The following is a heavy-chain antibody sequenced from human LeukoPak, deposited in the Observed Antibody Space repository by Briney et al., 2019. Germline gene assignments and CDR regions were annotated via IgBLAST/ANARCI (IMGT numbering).Heavy chain of an antibody. CDR2: IYSGGST. Sequence: GGSLRLSCAASGFTFSSYWMSWVRQAPGKGLEWVSVIYSGGSTYYADSVKGRFTISRDNPKNTLYLQMNSLRAEDTAVYYCARDLGGRAVAAATGDYYYYYGMDVWGQGTTVTVSS. D-gene: IGHD6-19*01. V-gene: IGHV3-53*01. J-gene: IGHJ6*02. CDR3: ARDLGGRAVAAATGDYYYYYGMDV. CDR1: GFTFSSYW.